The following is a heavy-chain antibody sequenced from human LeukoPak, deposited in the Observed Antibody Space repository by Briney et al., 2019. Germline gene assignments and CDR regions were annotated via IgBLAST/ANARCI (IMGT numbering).Heavy chain of an antibody. Sequence: PSETLSLTCTVSGGSISSGDYYWSWIRQHPGKGLEWIGYIYYSGSTYYNPSLKGRVTISVDTSKNQFSLKLSSVTAADTAMYYCAKTDSSGYYADYWGQGTLVTVSS. D-gene: IGHD3-22*01. J-gene: IGHJ4*02. V-gene: IGHV4-31*03. CDR3: AKTDSSGYYADY. CDR2: IYYSGST. CDR1: GGSISSGDYY.